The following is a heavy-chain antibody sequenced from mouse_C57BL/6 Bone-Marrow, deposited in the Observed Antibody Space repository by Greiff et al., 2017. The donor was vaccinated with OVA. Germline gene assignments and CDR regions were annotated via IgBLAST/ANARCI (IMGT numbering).Heavy chain of an antibody. D-gene: IGHD2-1*01. CDR3: ARDYYGNYGWFAY. CDR1: GFTFSSYA. J-gene: IGHJ3*01. Sequence: EVMLVESGGGLVKPGGSLKLSCAASGFTFSSYAMSWVRQTPEKRLEWVATISDGGSYTYYPDNVKGRFTISRDNAKNNLYLQMSHLKSEDTAMYYCARDYYGNYGWFAYWGQGTLVTVSA. V-gene: IGHV5-4*01. CDR2: ISDGGSYT.